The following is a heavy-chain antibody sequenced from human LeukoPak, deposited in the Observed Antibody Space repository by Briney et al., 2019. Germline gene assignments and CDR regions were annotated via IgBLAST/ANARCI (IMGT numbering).Heavy chain of an antibody. D-gene: IGHD3-16*01. CDR3: ARRIGVWGSSPLDY. CDR2: IKEDGSEK. J-gene: IGHJ4*02. V-gene: IGHV3-7*01. CDR1: GFTFSSHW. Sequence: GGSLRLSCAASGFTFSSHWMSWVRQAPGKGLEWVANIKEDGSEKYYVDSMKGRFTISRDNAKKSLYLQMNSLRAEDTAVYYCARRIGVWGSSPLDYWGQGTLVTVSS.